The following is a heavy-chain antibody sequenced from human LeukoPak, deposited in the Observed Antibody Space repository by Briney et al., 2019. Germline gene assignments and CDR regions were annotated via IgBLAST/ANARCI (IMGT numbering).Heavy chain of an antibody. CDR3: ARGLSGYDQTPRY. V-gene: IGHV3-30*02. CDR2: IRYDGSNK. CDR1: GFTFSSYG. Sequence: GGSLRLSCAASGFTFSSYGMHWVRQAPGKGLEWVAFIRYDGSNKYYADSVKGRFTISGDNSKNTLYLQMNSLRAEDTAVYYCARGLSGYDQTPRYWGQGTLVTVSS. J-gene: IGHJ4*02. D-gene: IGHD5-12*01.